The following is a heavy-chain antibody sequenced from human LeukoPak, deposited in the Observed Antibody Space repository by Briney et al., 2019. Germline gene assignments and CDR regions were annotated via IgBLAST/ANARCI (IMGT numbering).Heavy chain of an antibody. CDR1: GGSISSYY. V-gene: IGHV4-59*01. J-gene: IGHJ4*02. Sequence: PSETLSLTCTVSGGSISSYYWSWIRQPPGKGLERIGYIYYSGSTNYNPSLKSRVTISVDTSKNQFSLKLSSVTAADTAVYYCARVGRRDGYSLALYYFDYWGQGTLVTVSS. CDR3: ARVGRRDGYSLALYYFDY. CDR2: IYYSGST. D-gene: IGHD5-24*01.